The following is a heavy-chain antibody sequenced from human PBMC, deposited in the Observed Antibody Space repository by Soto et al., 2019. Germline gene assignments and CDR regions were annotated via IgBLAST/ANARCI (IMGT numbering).Heavy chain of an antibody. D-gene: IGHD3-16*02. CDR1: GGSFSGYY. CDR2: INHSGST. Sequence: SETLSLTCAVYGGSFSGYYWSWIRQPPGKGLEWIGEINHSGSTNYNPSLKSRVTISVDTSKNQFSLKLSSVTAADTAVYYCARGKLYDYVWGSYRYHFDYWGQGPVLTVSS. CDR3: ARGKLYDYVWGSYRYHFDY. J-gene: IGHJ4*02. V-gene: IGHV4-34*01.